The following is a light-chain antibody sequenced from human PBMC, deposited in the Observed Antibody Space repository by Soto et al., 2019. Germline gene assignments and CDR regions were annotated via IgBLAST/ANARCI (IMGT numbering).Light chain of an antibody. CDR2: EVT. J-gene: IGLJ3*02. V-gene: IGLV2-8*01. CDR1: SSDIGRYDY. Sequence: QSALTQPPSASGSPGQSVTISCSGTSSDIGRYDYVSWYQYFPGKAPKLIIYEVTQRPSGVPDRFSGSKSGNTASLTVSGLQTEDEAHYYCSSYGGSNNVMFGGGTKLTVL. CDR3: SSYGGSNNVM.